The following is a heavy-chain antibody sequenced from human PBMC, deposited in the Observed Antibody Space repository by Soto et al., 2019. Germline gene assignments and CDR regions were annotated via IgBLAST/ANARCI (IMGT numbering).Heavy chain of an antibody. CDR1: GYTFTGYY. V-gene: IGHV1-2*04. J-gene: IGHJ4*02. Sequence: ASVKVSCKASGYTFTGYYMHWVRQAPGQGLEWMGWINPNSGGTNYAQKFQGWVTMTRDTSISTAYMELSRLRSDDTAVYYCALGAAAVTTPDYWGQGTLVTVSS. CDR3: ALGAAAVTTPDY. D-gene: IGHD6-13*01. CDR2: INPNSGGT.